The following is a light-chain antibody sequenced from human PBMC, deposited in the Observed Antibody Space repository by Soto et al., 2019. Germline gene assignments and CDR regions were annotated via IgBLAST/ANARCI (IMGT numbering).Light chain of an antibody. CDR3: QQYNNWPLT. CDR2: GAS. CDR1: QSVSSN. V-gene: IGKV3-15*01. Sequence: VLTQSPGTLSLSPGERVTLSCRASQSVSSNLAWYQQKPGQAPRLLIYGASTRATGIPARFSGSGSGTEFTLTISSLQSEDFAVYYCQQYNNWPLTFGQGTKVDIK. J-gene: IGKJ1*01.